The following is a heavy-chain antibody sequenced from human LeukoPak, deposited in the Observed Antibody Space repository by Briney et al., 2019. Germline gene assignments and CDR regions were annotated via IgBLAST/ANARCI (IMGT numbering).Heavy chain of an antibody. CDR1: GFTFSSYS. Sequence: GGSLRLSCAASGFTFSSYSMNWVRQAPGKGLEWVSSISSSSSYIYYADSVKGRFTISGDNAKNSLYLQMNSLRAEDTAVYYCARDCGGYFDYWGQGTLVTVSS. V-gene: IGHV3-21*01. D-gene: IGHD2-21*01. CDR3: ARDCGGYFDY. CDR2: ISSSSSYI. J-gene: IGHJ4*02.